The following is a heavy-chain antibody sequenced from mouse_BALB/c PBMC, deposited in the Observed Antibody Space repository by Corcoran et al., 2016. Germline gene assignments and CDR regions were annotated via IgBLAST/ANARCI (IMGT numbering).Heavy chain of an antibody. CDR3: ARNDDDGGCAY. V-gene: IGHV1S136*01. CDR2: INPYNDGT. D-gene: IGHD2-4*01. J-gene: IGHJ3*01. CDR1: GYTFTSYV. Sequence: EVQLQQSGPELVKPGASVKMSCKASGYTFTSYVMHWVKQKPGQGLEWIGYINPYNDGTKYNEKFKGKATLTSDKSSSTAYMELSSLTSEDSAVYYFARNDDDGGCAYWGQGTLVTVSA.